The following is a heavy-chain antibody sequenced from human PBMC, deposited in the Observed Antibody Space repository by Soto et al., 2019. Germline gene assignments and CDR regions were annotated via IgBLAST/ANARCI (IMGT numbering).Heavy chain of an antibody. CDR2: IYYSGNT. CDR3: AAGLSIVGSTVYGPMDV. CDR1: GGSISSNTYY. Sequence: SETLFLTCTVSGGSISSNTYYWGWIRQPPGKGLEWIGSIYYSGNTYYSPALESRVSTSVDWPKNQFSLILSSVTAADTAVYYCAAGLSIVGSTVYGPMDVWGQGTTVTVSS. J-gene: IGHJ6*02. V-gene: IGHV4-39*01. D-gene: IGHD1-26*01.